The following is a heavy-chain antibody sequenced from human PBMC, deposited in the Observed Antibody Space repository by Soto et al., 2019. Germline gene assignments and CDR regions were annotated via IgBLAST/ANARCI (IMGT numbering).Heavy chain of an antibody. Sequence: EVHLVESGGGLVQPGGSLRLSCAASGFTFSSSSMNWVRQAPGKGLEWISYISSSSSPIYYADSVKGRFTISRDNAKNSLFLQMNSLRAEDTAVYYCAGGDNWVDYWGQGTLVTVSS. J-gene: IGHJ4*02. CDR2: ISSSSSPI. D-gene: IGHD1-20*01. CDR3: AGGDNWVDY. CDR1: GFTFSSSS. V-gene: IGHV3-48*01.